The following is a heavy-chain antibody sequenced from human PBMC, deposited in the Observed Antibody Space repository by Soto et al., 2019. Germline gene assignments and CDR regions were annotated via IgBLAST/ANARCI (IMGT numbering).Heavy chain of an antibody. CDR1: AFTSSSYD. J-gene: IGHJ4*02. CDR2: ISGSGGST. D-gene: IGHD3-22*01. CDR3: ASDLLGSGYYFGY. Sequence: PGGSLRLSCSASAFTSSSYDMSWVRQAPGKGLEWVSAISGSGGSTYYADYVKGRLTISRDNSKNTLYLQMNRLRAEDTAVYYCASDLLGSGYYFGYWGQGTLVTVSS. V-gene: IGHV3-23*01.